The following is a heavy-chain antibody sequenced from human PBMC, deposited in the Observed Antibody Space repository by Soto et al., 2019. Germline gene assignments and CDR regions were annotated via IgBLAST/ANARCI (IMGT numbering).Heavy chain of an antibody. CDR1: GYTFTSYY. CDR3: SYSQRLERYDY. CDR2: INPSGGST. D-gene: IGHD1-1*01. Sequence: ASVKVSCKASGYTFTSYYMHWVRQAPGQGLEWMGIINPSGGSTSYAQKFQGRVTMTRDTSTSTVYMELSSLRSEDTAVHYCSYSQRLERYDYWGQGTLVTVSS. V-gene: IGHV1-46*01. J-gene: IGHJ4*02.